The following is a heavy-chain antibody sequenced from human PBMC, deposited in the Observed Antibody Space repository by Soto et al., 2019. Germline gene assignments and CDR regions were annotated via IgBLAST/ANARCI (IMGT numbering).Heavy chain of an antibody. D-gene: IGHD6-19*01. J-gene: IGHJ1*01. CDR1: GYTFTSYG. CDR3: ARDIRNIAVAASKYFQH. Sequence: QVKLVQSGAEVKKPGASVKVSCKASGYTFTSYGISWVRQAPGQGLEWMGWISAYNGNTNYAQKLQGRVTMTTDTSTSTAYMELRSLRSDDTAVYYCARDIRNIAVAASKYFQHWGQGTLVTVSS. CDR2: ISAYNGNT. V-gene: IGHV1-18*01.